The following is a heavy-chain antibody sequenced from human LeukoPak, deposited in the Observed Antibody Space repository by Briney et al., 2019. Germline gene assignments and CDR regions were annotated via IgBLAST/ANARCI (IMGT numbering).Heavy chain of an antibody. D-gene: IGHD5-12*01. CDR1: GFTFSTYG. Sequence: PGGSLRLSCAASGFTFSTYGMNWVRQAPGKGLGWVSSISSSSSYIYYADSVKGRFTISRDNAKNSLCLQMNSLRAEDTAVYYCARLEVATIGLWGQGTLVTVSS. CDR3: ARLEVATIGL. CDR2: ISSSSSYI. J-gene: IGHJ4*02. V-gene: IGHV3-21*01.